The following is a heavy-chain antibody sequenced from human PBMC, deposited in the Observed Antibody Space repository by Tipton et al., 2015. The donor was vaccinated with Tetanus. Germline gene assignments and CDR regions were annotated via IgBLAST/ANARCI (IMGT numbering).Heavy chain of an antibody. CDR1: GFTFSRYA. CDR3: VRGDGGPPLDSFDS. Sequence: RSLRLSCAASGFTFSRYAMHWVRQAPGKGLEWVAVITFDGSTKYYADSVKGRFTLSRDNSQNTVHLQMSSLKVEDTAVYYCVRGDGGPPLDSFDSWGQGALVIASS. V-gene: IGHV3-30-3*01. CDR2: ITFDGSTK. J-gene: IGHJ4*02.